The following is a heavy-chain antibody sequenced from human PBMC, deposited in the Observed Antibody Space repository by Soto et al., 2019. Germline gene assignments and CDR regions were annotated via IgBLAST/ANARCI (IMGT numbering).Heavy chain of an antibody. CDR3: ARSKGAYYYYYGMDV. Sequence: SETLSLTCAVYGGSFSGYYWSWIRQPPGKGLEWIGEINHSGSTNYNPSLKSRVTISVDTSKNQFSLKVRSVTAADTAVYYCARSKGAYYYYYGMDVWGQGTTVTVSS. J-gene: IGHJ6*02. CDR1: GGSFSGYY. V-gene: IGHV4-34*01. CDR2: INHSGST.